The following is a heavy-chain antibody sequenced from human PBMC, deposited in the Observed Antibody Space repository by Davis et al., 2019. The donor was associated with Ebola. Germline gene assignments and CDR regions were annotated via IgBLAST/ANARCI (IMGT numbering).Heavy chain of an antibody. Sequence: PGGSLRLSCAASGFTFSTYGMHWIRQAPGKGLAWVAFIRSNGINKYSTDSVKGRFTISRDNSRNTLHLQMNSLRVDDTAVYFCAKGDLAYQFDFWGQGTLVTVSS. CDR2: IRSNGINK. V-gene: IGHV3-30*02. CDR3: AKGDLAYQFDF. CDR1: GFTFSTYG. J-gene: IGHJ4*02. D-gene: IGHD2-2*01.